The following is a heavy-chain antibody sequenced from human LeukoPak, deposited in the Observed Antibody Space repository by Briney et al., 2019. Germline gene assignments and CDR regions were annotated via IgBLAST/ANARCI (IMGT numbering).Heavy chain of an antibody. CDR3: ARHDSSGNYYYGMRV. CDR2: IYIAGNT. D-gene: IGHD3-22*01. CDR1: GISASGNY. Sequence: RGSLRDSRAASGISASGNYMSWVRQAPGKGLEWVSFIYIAGNTYYADSVKGRFTISRDNSKNTLYLQMNSLRGEDTAVYYCARHDSSGNYYYGMRVGARGNTVTVSS. J-gene: IGHJ6*02. V-gene: IGHV3-66*04.